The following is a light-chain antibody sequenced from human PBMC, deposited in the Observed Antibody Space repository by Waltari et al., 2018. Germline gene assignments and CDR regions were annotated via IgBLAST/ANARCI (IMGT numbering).Light chain of an antibody. V-gene: IGKV1-33*01. CDR1: QDINNY. CDR3: QHYDHLPIT. CDR2: DAS. Sequence: DIQMTQSPPSLSASVGDRVTITCQASQDINNYLYWHQQKPGKAPKVLIYDASNLKTGVPSRFSGSGSGTNFTFTISSLQPEDIATYYCQHYDHLPITFGQGTRLEIK. J-gene: IGKJ5*01.